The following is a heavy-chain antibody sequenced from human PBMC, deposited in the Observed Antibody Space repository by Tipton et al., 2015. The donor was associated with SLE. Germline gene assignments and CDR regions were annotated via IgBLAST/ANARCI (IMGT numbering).Heavy chain of an antibody. CDR2: ISGYNGNT. CDR3: ARGLTYPGFDY. Sequence: QLVQSGAEVKKPGESLKISCKGSGYSFTTYWIGWVRQAPGQGLEWMGWISGYNGNTNYAQKFQGRVTMTTDTSTSTAYMELRSLRSDDTAVYYCARGLTYPGFDYWGQGTLVTVSS. CDR1: GYSFTTYW. J-gene: IGHJ4*02. V-gene: IGHV1-18*04.